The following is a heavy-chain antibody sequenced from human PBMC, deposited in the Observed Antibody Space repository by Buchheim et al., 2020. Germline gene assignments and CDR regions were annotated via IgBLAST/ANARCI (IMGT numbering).Heavy chain of an antibody. CDR1: GFTVSSDS. J-gene: IGHJ5*02. V-gene: IGHV3-66*01. CDR3: ARRQPSGSWFDP. Sequence: EVQLVESGGGLVQPGGSLRLSCAVSGFTVSSDSMSWVRQAPGKGLEWVSAIYGCGATYYTDSVKGSFTISRDSSKNTLYLQMNRLRVEDTAMYYCARRQPSGSWFDPWGQGTL. D-gene: IGHD3-22*01. CDR2: IYGCGAT.